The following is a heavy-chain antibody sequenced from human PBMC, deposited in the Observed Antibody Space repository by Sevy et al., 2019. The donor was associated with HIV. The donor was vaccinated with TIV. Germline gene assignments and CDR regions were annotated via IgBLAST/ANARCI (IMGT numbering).Heavy chain of an antibody. J-gene: IGHJ6*02. CDR3: ARDLPSAVTLPFYHYGFNV. V-gene: IGHV3-30*04. CDR1: GFTFNIYV. CDR2: ISHDGSNK. Sequence: GGSLRLSCAASGFTFNIYVVHWVRQAPGKGLEWVAVISHDGSNKYYADSVKGRFTISRDNSKNTLYLQMNSLRAEDTAVYYCARDLPSAVTLPFYHYGFNVWGQGTTVTVSS. D-gene: IGHD4-17*01.